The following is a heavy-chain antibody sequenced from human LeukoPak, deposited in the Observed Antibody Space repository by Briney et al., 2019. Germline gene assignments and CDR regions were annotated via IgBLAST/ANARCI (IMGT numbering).Heavy chain of an antibody. Sequence: ASVKVSCKASGGTFSSCAISWVRQAPGQGLEWMGGIIPIFGTANYAQKFQGRVTITADESTSTAYMELSSLRSEDTAVYYCATEYSSSSPPRYWGQGTLVTVSS. CDR1: GGTFSSCA. D-gene: IGHD6-6*01. V-gene: IGHV1-69*01. CDR3: ATEYSSSSPPRY. CDR2: IIPIFGTA. J-gene: IGHJ4*02.